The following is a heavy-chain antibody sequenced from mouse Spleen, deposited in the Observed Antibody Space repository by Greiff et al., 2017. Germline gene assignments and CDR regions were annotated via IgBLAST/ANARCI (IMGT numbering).Heavy chain of an antibody. J-gene: IGHJ4*01. Sequence: LKQPGSELVRPGASVKLSCKASGYTFTSYWMHWVKQRPGQGLEWIGNIYPGSGSTNYDEKFKSKATLTVDTSSSTAYMQLSSLTSEDSAVYYCTRTGTRAMDYWGQGTSVTVSS. CDR2: IYPGSGST. CDR1: GYTFTSYW. V-gene: IGHV1S22*01. CDR3: TRTGTRAMDY. D-gene: IGHD4-1*01.